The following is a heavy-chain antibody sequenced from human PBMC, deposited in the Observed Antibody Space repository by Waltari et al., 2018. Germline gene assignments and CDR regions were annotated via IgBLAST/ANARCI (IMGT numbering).Heavy chain of an antibody. CDR1: GYTFNDHY. D-gene: IGHD3-16*02. Sequence: EVQLVQSGAEVQKPGATVKISCKVSGYTFNDHYMHWVQQAPGKGLEWMGLVDPEDGETIYAEKFKGRVTITAYTSTDTAYMELSILRSDDTAVYYCATALYDYIWESYPPDAFDIWGQGTMVTVSS. J-gene: IGHJ3*02. V-gene: IGHV1-69-2*01. CDR2: VDPEDGET. CDR3: ATALYDYIWESYPPDAFDI.